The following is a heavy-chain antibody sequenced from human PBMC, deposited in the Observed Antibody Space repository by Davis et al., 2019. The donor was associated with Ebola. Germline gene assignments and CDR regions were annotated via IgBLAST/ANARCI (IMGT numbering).Heavy chain of an antibody. CDR3: VRPAFGSHYFDY. CDR1: GFSFRTYD. V-gene: IGHV3-13*01. Sequence: PGGSLRLSCAASGFSFRTYDMHWVRQATGKTLEWVSAIGTAGDTYYPAYVKGRFTISRENASNSLYLQMNSLRTEDTAVYYCVRPAFGSHYFDYWGQGILVTVSS. CDR2: IGTAGDT. D-gene: IGHD2-2*01. J-gene: IGHJ4*02.